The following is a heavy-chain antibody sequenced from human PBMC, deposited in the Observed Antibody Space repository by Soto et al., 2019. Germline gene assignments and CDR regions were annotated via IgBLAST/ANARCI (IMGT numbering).Heavy chain of an antibody. V-gene: IGHV1-18*01. CDR1: GYTFTSYG. CDR3: ARVRSYGDVPFSFDY. D-gene: IGHD4-17*01. J-gene: IGHJ4*02. CDR2: ISAYNGNT. Sequence: QVQLVQSGAEVKKPGASVKVSCKASGYTFTSYGISWVRQAPGQGLEWMGWISAYNGNTNYAQKLQGRVTMTTDTATSTAYMELRSLRSDDTAVYYCARVRSYGDVPFSFDYWGQGTLVTVSS.